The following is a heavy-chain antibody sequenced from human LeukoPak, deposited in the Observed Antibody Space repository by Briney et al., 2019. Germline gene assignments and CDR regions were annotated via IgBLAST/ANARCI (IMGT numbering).Heavy chain of an antibody. D-gene: IGHD6-19*01. V-gene: IGHV4-4*02. CDR2: IHHSGST. CDR3: AERGSGWYFHN. J-gene: IGHJ4*02. CDR1: GDSITGSNW. Sequence: PSETLSLTCAVSGDSITGSNWWSWVRQPPGKGLEWIGEIHHSGSTHYNPSLKSRLTISVDKSKNQFSLKLTSVTAADTAVYYCAERGSGWYFHNWGQGTLVTVSS.